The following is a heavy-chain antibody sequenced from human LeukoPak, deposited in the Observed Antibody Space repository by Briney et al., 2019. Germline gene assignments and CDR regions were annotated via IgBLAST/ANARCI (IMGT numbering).Heavy chain of an antibody. V-gene: IGHV3-21*01. Sequence: GGSLRLSCAASGFTFSSYSMNWVRQAPGKGLEWVSSISSSSSYIYYADSVKGRFTISRDNAKNSLYLQMNSLRAEDTAVYYCARDRQSITMIVVFDYWGQGTLVTVSS. CDR1: GFTFSSYS. J-gene: IGHJ4*02. CDR3: ARDRQSITMIVVFDY. D-gene: IGHD3-22*01. CDR2: ISSSSSYI.